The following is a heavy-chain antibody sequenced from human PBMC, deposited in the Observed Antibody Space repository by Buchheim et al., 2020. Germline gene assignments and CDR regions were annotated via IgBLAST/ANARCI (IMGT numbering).Heavy chain of an antibody. CDR3: ARGGSSGYFYG. V-gene: IGHV4-59*01. CDR2: IYYSGST. CDR1: GGSISSYY. D-gene: IGHD3-22*01. Sequence: QVQLQESGPGLVKPSETLSLTCNVSGGSISSYYWSWIRQPPGKGLEWIGYIYYSGSTNHNPSLKRRVTISVDTSKNQFSLNLSSVTAADTAVYYCARGGSSGYFYGWGQGTL. J-gene: IGHJ4*02.